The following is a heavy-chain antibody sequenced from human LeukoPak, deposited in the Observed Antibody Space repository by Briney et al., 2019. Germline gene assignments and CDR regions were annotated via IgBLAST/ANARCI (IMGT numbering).Heavy chain of an antibody. D-gene: IGHD3-22*01. CDR2: IYPGDSDT. J-gene: IGHJ4*02. CDR3: ARPRDYYDSSGYYYDY. Sequence: GESLKISCKGSGYSFTSYLIGWVRQMPGKGLEWMGIIYPGDSDTGYSPSFQGQVTTSADKSISTAYLQWSSLKASDTAMYYCARPRDYYDSSGYYYDYWGQGTLVTVSS. CDR1: GYSFTSYL. V-gene: IGHV5-51*01.